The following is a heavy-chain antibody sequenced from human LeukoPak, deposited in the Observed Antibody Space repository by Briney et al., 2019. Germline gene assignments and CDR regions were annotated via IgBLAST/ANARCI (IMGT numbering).Heavy chain of an antibody. V-gene: IGHV4-59*01. CDR3: ARVGSYGWGNYYYYYMDV. J-gene: IGHJ6*03. CDR1: GGSISSYY. Sequence: SETLSLTCTVSGGSISSYYWSWIRQPPGKGLEWIGYIYYSGSTNYNPSLKSRVTISVDTSKNQFSLKLSSVTAADTAVYYCARVGSYGWGNYYYYYMDVWGKGTTVTVSS. D-gene: IGHD3-10*01. CDR2: IYYSGST.